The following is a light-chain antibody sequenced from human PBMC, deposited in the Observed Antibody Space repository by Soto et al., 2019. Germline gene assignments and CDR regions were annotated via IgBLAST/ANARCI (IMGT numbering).Light chain of an antibody. V-gene: IGKV1-39*01. CDR3: QQTYSTPLS. J-gene: IGKJ4*01. CDR2: AAS. Sequence: DIQMTQSPSSLSASVGDGVTITCRASQSVSSHLNWYQQRPGKAPRLLIYAASILQSGVPSSFNGSGSGPNFTLTISSLQPVDFATYYCQQTYSTPLSFGGGTKVVIK. CDR1: QSVSSH.